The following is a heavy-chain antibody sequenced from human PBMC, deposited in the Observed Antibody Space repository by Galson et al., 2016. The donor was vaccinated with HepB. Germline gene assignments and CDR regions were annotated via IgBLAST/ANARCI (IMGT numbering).Heavy chain of an antibody. J-gene: IGHJ4*02. CDR2: IYPGDSDV. CDR3: ARHGGNYFFDY. V-gene: IGHV5-51*01. D-gene: IGHD4-23*01. Sequence: QSGAAVTKPGESLQISCKASGSSFTNFWIGWVRQMPGKGLEWVGVIYPGDSDVRYNPSFEGQVTISADKSISAAYLRWTSLKDSDTAIYYCARHGGNYFFDYWGRGTLVTVSS. CDR1: GSSFTNFW.